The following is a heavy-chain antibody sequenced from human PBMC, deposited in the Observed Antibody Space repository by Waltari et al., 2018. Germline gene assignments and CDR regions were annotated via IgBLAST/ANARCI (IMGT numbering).Heavy chain of an antibody. CDR1: GGSISSGDYY. CDR3: ARLSITINKKAFDI. CDR2: IYYSGST. Sequence: QVQLQESGPGLVKPSQTLSLTCTVSGGSISSGDYYWIWIRPPPGKGLEWIGYIYYSGSTYYNPSLKSRVTISVDTSKNQFSLKLSSVTAADTAVYYCARLSITINKKAFDIWGQGTMVTVSS. J-gene: IGHJ3*02. D-gene: IGHD3-10*01. V-gene: IGHV4-30-4*08.